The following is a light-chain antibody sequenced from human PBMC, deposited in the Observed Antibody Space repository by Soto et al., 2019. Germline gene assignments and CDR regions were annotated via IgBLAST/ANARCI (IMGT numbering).Light chain of an antibody. Sequence: EIVLTQSPATLSLSPGERATLSCRASQSVRSYLAWYQQKPGQAPRLLIYDASNRAPGIPARFSGSGSGTDFTLTIGSLEPEDFAVYYCQQRSNWLNTFGQGTRLEIK. J-gene: IGKJ5*01. CDR2: DAS. V-gene: IGKV3-11*01. CDR1: QSVRSY. CDR3: QQRSNWLNT.